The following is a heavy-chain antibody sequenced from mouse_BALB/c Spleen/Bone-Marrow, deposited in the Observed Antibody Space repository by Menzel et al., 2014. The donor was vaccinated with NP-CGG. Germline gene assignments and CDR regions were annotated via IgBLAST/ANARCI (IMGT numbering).Heavy chain of an antibody. Sequence: VQLKESGPELVKPGASVKMSCKASGYTFTSYVMHWVKQKPGQGLEWIGNINPYNDGTKYNEKFKGKATLTSDKSSSTAFMELSSLTSEDSAVYYCARSLYGYDWYFDVWGAGTRSPSPQ. CDR3: ARSLYGYDWYFDV. CDR2: INPYNDGT. D-gene: IGHD2-2*01. J-gene: IGHJ1*01. CDR1: GYTFTSYV. V-gene: IGHV1-14*01.